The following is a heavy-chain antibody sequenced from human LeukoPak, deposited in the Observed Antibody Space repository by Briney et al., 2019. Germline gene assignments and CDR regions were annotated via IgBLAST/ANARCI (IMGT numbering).Heavy chain of an antibody. V-gene: IGHV1-2*02. CDR2: INPNSGDT. CDR3: ARRPHSSGWSSSITLFEH. D-gene: IGHD6-19*01. CDR1: GYTFTDYY. Sequence: ASVKVSCKASGYTFTDYYIHCVRQAPGQGLEWMGWINPNSGDTNYAQKFQGRVTMTSDTSISTAYMELSSLRPDDTAIYYCARRPHSSGWSSSITLFEHWGQGTLVTISS. J-gene: IGHJ4*02.